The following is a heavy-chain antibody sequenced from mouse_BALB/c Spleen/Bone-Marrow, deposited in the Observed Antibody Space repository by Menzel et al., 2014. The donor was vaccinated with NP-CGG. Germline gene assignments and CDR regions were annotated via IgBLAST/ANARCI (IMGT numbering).Heavy chain of an antibody. CDR2: IDPYDSDT. V-gene: IGHV1-74*01. CDR3: ARWGTTVVYYFDG. J-gene: IGHJ1*01. CDR1: GYTFTNYW. D-gene: IGHD1-1*01. Sequence: SGSELVRPGASVKLSCKASGYTFTNYWMNWVKQRPEPGLEWIGRIDPYDSDTHSNQKFKDKAILTVDKSSSTAYMQLSSLTSEDSAVDYCARWGTTVVYYFDGWGAGTTVTVSS.